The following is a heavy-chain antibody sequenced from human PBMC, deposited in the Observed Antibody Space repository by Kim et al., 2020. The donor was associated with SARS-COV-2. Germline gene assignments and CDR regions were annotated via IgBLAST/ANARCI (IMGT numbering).Heavy chain of an antibody. V-gene: IGHV3-30*02. CDR2: K. Sequence: KYYADSVKGRFTISRDNSKNTLYLQMNSLRAEDTAVYYCAKMATVTTFDVWGQGTTVTVSS. J-gene: IGHJ6*02. D-gene: IGHD4-4*01. CDR3: AKMATVTTFDV.